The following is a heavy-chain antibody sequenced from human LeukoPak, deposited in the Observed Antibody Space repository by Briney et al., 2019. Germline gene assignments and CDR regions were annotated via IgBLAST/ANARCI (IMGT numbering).Heavy chain of an antibody. J-gene: IGHJ6*03. V-gene: IGHV3-7*01. Sequence: PGGSLRLSCAASGFTFSGYWMSWVRQAPGKGLEWVANIKQDGSEKYYVDSVKGRFTVSRDNAKKSLYLQMNSLRAEDTAVYYCARYGAAPAAYYYCYMDVWGKGTTVSVPS. CDR1: GFTFSGYW. CDR3: ARYGAAPAAYYYCYMDV. CDR2: IKQDGSEK. D-gene: IGHD2-2*01.